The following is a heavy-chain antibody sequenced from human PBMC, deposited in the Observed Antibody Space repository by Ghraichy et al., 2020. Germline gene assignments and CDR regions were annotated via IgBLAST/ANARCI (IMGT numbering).Heavy chain of an antibody. J-gene: IGHJ6*02. CDR2: INSDGSST. CDR3: ARDPPPYYDFWSASDV. Sequence: GESLNISCAASGFTFSSYWMHWVRQAPGKGLVWVSRINSDGSSTSYADSVKGRFTISRDNAKNTLYLQMNSLRAEDTAVYYCARDPPPYYDFWSASDVWGQGTTVTVSS. V-gene: IGHV3-74*01. CDR1: GFTFSSYW. D-gene: IGHD3-3*01.